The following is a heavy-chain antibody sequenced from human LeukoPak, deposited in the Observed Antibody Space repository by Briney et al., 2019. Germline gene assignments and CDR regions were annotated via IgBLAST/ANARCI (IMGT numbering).Heavy chain of an antibody. CDR2: TYYRSKWYN. Sequence: SQTLSLTCVISGDSVSSNSESWNWIRQSPPRGLEWLGRTYYRSKWYNDYAVSAKSRITINPDTSKNQFSLQLNSVTPEDTAVYYCARTYDGDMDVWGKGTTVTISS. V-gene: IGHV6-1*01. J-gene: IGHJ6*03. CDR1: GDSVSSNSES. D-gene: IGHD3-16*01. CDR3: ARTYDGDMDV.